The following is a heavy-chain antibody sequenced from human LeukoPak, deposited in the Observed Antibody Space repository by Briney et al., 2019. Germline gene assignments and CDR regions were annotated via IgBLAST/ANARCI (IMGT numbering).Heavy chain of an antibody. CDR2: IYYSGST. D-gene: IGHD5-24*01. CDR1: GGSISSGSYY. CDR3: AGDGYKTNWYFDL. Sequence: PSQTLSLTCTVSGGSISSGSYYWSWIRQPPGKGLEWIGYIYYSGSTNYNPSLKSRVTISVDTSKNQFSLKLSSVTAADTAVYYCAGDGYKTNWYFDLWGRGTLVTVSS. V-gene: IGHV4-61*01. J-gene: IGHJ2*01.